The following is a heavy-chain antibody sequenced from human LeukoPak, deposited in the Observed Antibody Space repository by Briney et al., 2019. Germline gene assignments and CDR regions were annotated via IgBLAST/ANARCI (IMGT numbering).Heavy chain of an antibody. CDR3: ARGLLAGYSSSWYRDY. CDR2: INHSGST. V-gene: IGHV4-34*01. D-gene: IGHD6-13*01. J-gene: IGHJ4*02. Sequence: PSETLSLTCAVYGGTFSGYYWSWIRQPPGKGLEWIGEINHSGSTNYNPSLKSRVTISVDTSKNQFSLKLSSVTAADTAVYYCARGLLAGYSSSWYRDYWGQGTLVTVSS. CDR1: GGTFSGYY.